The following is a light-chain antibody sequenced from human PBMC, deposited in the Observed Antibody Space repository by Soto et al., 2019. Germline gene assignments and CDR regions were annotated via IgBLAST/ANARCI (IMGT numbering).Light chain of an antibody. CDR2: GAS. J-gene: IGKJ4*01. CDR3: QQVYDYPLT. Sequence: IVMTQSPATLSVSPGERATLSCRASQSISSKLAWYQQKPGQAPRLLIYGASTRATGIPVRFSGSGSGTDFTLTISSLQPEDLATYYCQQVYDYPLTFGGGTKVDIK. CDR1: QSISSK. V-gene: IGKV3-15*01.